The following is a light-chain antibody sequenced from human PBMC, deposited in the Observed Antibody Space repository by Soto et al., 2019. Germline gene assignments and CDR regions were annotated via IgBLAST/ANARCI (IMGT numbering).Light chain of an antibody. CDR2: KDS. CDR1: ALPKQY. V-gene: IGLV3-25*02. Sequence: SYELTQPPSVSVSPGQTARITCSGDALPKQYAYWYQQKPGQAPVLVIYKDSERPSGIPERFSGSSSGTTVTLTISGVQAEDEADYYCQSADSSGNYVFGTGTQLTVL. J-gene: IGLJ1*01. CDR3: QSADSSGNYV.